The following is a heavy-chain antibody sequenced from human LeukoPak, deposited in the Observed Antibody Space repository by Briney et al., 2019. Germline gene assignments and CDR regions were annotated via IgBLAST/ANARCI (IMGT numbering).Heavy chain of an antibody. J-gene: IGHJ6*03. CDR1: GGSFSGYY. CDR2: INHSGST. Sequence: PSETLSLTCAVYGGSFSGYYWSWIRQPPGKGLEWIGEINHSGSTNYNPSLKSRVTISVDTSKNQFSLKLSSVTAADTAVYYCARYGSGSYYNVRLYYYYYMDVWGKGTTVTVSS. V-gene: IGHV4-34*01. CDR3: ARYGSGSYYNVRLYYYYYMDV. D-gene: IGHD3-10*01.